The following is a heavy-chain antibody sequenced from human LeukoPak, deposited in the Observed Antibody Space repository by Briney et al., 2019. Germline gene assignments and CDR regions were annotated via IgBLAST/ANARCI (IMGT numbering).Heavy chain of an antibody. Sequence: GASVKVSCKASGYTFTSYGISWVRQAPGQGLEWMGWISAYNGNTNYAQKLQGRVTMTTDTSTSTAYMELRSLRSDDTAVYYCASGHLPSYYYDSSGPSFDYWGQGTLVTVSS. CDR1: GYTFTSYG. V-gene: IGHV1-18*01. CDR3: ASGHLPSYYYDSSGPSFDY. J-gene: IGHJ4*02. D-gene: IGHD3-22*01. CDR2: ISAYNGNT.